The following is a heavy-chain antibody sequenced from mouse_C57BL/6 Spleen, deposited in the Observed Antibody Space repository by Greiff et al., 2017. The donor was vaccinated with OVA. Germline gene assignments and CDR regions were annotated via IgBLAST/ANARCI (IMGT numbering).Heavy chain of an antibody. V-gene: IGHV1-64*01. Sequence: QVQLQQPGAELVKPGASVKLSCKASGYTFTSYWMHWVKQRPGQGLEWIGMIHPNSGSTNYNEKFKSKATLTVDKSSSTAYMQLSSLTSEDSAVYYCARGGITTVVAGYFDYWGQGTTLTVSS. CDR1: GYTFTSYW. CDR2: IHPNSGST. D-gene: IGHD1-1*01. J-gene: IGHJ2*01. CDR3: ARGGITTVVAGYFDY.